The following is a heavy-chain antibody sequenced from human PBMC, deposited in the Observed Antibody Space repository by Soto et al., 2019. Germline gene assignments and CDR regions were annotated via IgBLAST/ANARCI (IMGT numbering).Heavy chain of an antibody. CDR1: TGSMRTYY. J-gene: IGHJ4*02. CDR3: ARDDTTGLFDF. D-gene: IGHD4-17*01. V-gene: IGHV4-59*01. CDR2: ISHTGRT. Sequence: ASETLSLTCSVSTGSMRTYYWTWIRQSPGKGLEWIGQISHTGRTKYNPSLESRVTISVDTSRKQFSLKLTSVTAADTALYYCARDDTTGLFDFWDQGTLVTVSS.